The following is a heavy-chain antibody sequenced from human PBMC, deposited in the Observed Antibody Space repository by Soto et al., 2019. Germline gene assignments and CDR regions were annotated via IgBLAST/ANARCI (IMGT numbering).Heavy chain of an antibody. Sequence: ETLSLTCAVYGGSFSGYYWSWIRQPPGKGLEWIGEINHSGSTNYNPSLKSRVTISVDTSKNQFSLKLSSVTAADTAVYYCARLSGYYDILTGYYNWFDPWGQGTLVTVSS. CDR2: INHSGST. V-gene: IGHV4-34*01. D-gene: IGHD3-9*01. CDR3: ARLSGYYDILTGYYNWFDP. J-gene: IGHJ5*02. CDR1: GGSFSGYY.